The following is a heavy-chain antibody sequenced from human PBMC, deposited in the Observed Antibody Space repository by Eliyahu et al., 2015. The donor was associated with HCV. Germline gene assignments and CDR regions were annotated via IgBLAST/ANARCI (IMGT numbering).Heavy chain of an antibody. Sequence: QLQLQESGPGLVKPSETLSLTCTVSGGSISSSXXXWGWIRQPPGKGLEWIGSIYYSGSTYYNPSLKSRVTISVDTSKNQFSLKLSSVTAADTAVYYCARDVLLWFGELSYYFDYWGQGTLVTVSS. CDR2: IYYSGST. J-gene: IGHJ4*02. CDR1: GGSISSSXXX. V-gene: IGHV4-39*07. CDR3: ARDVLLWFGELSYYFDY. D-gene: IGHD3-10*01.